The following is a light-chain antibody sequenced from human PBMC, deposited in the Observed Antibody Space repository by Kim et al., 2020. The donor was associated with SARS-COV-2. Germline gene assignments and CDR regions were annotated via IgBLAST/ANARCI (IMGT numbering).Light chain of an antibody. V-gene: IGKV3-15*01. CDR3: QQYNDWPPWT. CDR1: QSVSSS. CDR2: GAS. Sequence: SSGEKATLSCRASQSVSSSIAWYQQKPGQAPRLLIYGASTRATGIPGRFSGSGSGTEFTLTISSLQSEDFAVYYCQQYNDWPPWTFGQGTKVDIK. J-gene: IGKJ1*01.